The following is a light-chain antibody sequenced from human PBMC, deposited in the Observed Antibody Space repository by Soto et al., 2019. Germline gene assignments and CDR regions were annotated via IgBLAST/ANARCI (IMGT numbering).Light chain of an antibody. CDR2: SNN. V-gene: IGLV1-47*02. J-gene: IGLJ3*02. CDR1: TSNIGSNS. CDR3: AAWDDGLSGWV. Sequence: QSVLTQPPSASGTPGQRVTISCSGSTSNIGSNSVYWYQQLPGTAPKLLIYSNNQRPSGVPDRFSGSKSGTSASLAISGLRSEDEADYHCAAWDDGLSGWVFGGGTKLTVL.